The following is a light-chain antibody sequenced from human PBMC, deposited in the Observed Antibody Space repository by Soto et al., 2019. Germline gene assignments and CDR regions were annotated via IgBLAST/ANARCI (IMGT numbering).Light chain of an antibody. CDR3: QQTYSTTT. CDR2: AAS. V-gene: IGKV1-39*01. CDR1: QSISNY. Sequence: DIQMTQSPSSLSASVGDRVTITCRASQSISNYLNWYQQKPGKAPKLLIYAASSLQSGVPSRFSGSGSGTDFTLTISSLQPEDFALYYCQQTYSTTTFGPGTKVDIK. J-gene: IGKJ3*01.